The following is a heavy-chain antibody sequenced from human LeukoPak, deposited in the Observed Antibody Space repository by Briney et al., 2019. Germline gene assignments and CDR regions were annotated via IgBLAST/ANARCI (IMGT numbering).Heavy chain of an antibody. CDR2: IWYDGSNK. Sequence: GGSLKLSCAGPGFTFSSYGLHWFRKAPGKGLEWVAVIWYDGSNKYYADSVKGRFTISRDNSKNTLYLQMNSLRAEDTAVYYCARATTVNWFDPWGQGTLVTVSS. J-gene: IGHJ5*02. CDR3: ARATTVNWFDP. V-gene: IGHV3-33*01. CDR1: GFTFSSYG. D-gene: IGHD4-17*01.